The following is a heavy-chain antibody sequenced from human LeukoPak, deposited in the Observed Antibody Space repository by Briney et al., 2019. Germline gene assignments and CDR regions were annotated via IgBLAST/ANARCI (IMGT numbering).Heavy chain of an antibody. V-gene: IGHV1-2*02. Sequence: ASVNVSCKASGYTFTGYYMHWVRQAPGQGLEWMGWINPNGGGTNYAQKFQGRVTLTRDTSISTAYMYLSRLRSDDTAVYYCAITLGPTTSDYWGQGTLVTVSS. CDR1: GYTFTGYY. J-gene: IGHJ4*02. CDR2: INPNGGGT. D-gene: IGHD1-26*01. CDR3: AITLGPTTSDY.